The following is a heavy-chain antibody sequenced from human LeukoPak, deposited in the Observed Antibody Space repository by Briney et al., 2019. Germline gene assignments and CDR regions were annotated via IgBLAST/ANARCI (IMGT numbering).Heavy chain of an antibody. J-gene: IGHJ4*02. CDR1: GFTFDDYA. V-gene: IGHV3-9*01. CDR2: ISWNSGSI. D-gene: IGHD2-2*01. Sequence: GRSLRLSCAASGFTFDDYAMHWVRQAPGKGLEWVSGISWNSGSIGYADSVKGRFTISRDNAKNSLYLQMNSLRAEDTALYYCAKDGHCSSTSCYGGFDYWGQGTLVTVSS. CDR3: AKDGHCSSTSCYGGFDY.